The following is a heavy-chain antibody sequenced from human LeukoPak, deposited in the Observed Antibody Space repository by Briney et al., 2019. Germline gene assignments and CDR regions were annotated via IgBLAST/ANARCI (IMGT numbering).Heavy chain of an antibody. CDR3: ARVIAAAGTVSCDY. CDR2: IYHSGST. D-gene: IGHD6-13*01. CDR1: GGSISGGGYY. Sequence: PSETLSLTCTVSGGSISGGGYYWSWIRQPPGKGLEWIGYIYHSGSTYYNPSLKSRVTISVDRSKNQFSLKLSSVTAADTAVYYCARVIAAAGTVSCDYWGQGTLVTVSS. J-gene: IGHJ4*02. V-gene: IGHV4-30-2*01.